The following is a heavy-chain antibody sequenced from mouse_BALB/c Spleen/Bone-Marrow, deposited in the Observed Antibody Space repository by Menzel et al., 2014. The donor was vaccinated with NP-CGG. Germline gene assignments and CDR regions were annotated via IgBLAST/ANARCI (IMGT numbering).Heavy chain of an antibody. Sequence: VQLKESGAELVKPGASVKLSCTASGFNIKDTYMHWVKERPEQGLEWIGRIDPANGNTKYDPKFQGKATITADTSSNTAYLQLSSLTPEDTAVYYCVYGRDWYFDVWGAGTTVTVSS. CDR3: VYGRDWYFDV. CDR1: GFNIKDTY. V-gene: IGHV14-3*02. CDR2: IDPANGNT. J-gene: IGHJ1*01. D-gene: IGHD1-1*01.